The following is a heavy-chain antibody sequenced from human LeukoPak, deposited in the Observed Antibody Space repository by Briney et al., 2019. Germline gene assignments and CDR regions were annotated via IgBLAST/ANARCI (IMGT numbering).Heavy chain of an antibody. CDR2: ISDSGGNT. V-gene: IGHV3-23*01. J-gene: IGHJ4*02. Sequence: GGSLRLSCAASGFTFSNYAMSWVRQAPGKGLEWVSAISDSGGNTYYADSVKGRFTMSRDNSKNTLYLQMDSLRAEDTAVYYCAKDLVSGWFGGFDYWGQGTLVTVSS. CDR3: AKDLVSGWFGGFDY. D-gene: IGHD6-19*01. CDR1: GFTFSNYA.